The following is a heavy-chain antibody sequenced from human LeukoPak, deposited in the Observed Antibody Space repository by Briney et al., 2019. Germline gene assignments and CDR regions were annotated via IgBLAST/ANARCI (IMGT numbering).Heavy chain of an antibody. CDR2: IYYSGST. Sequence: SETLSLTCTVSGGSISSSSYYWGWIRQPPGKGLEWIGSIYYSGSTYYNPSLKSRVTISADTSKNQFSLKLTSVTAADTAVHYCARIASGWSFEYWGQGTLVTVSS. V-gene: IGHV4-39*07. J-gene: IGHJ4*02. D-gene: IGHD6-19*01. CDR3: ARIASGWSFEY. CDR1: GGSISSSSYY.